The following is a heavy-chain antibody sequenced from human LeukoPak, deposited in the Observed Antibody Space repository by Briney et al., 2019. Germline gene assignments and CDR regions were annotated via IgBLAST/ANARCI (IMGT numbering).Heavy chain of an antibody. Sequence: GGSLRLSCAASGFNFANDAVTWVRQAPGKGLEWVSSISDRGGDTYYADSVKGRFTISRDNSKNTLYLQMNSLKADDTALYYCAKVVLNNDNSGYSGFDYWGQGTLVTVSS. V-gene: IGHV3-23*01. J-gene: IGHJ4*01. D-gene: IGHD3-22*01. CDR1: GFNFANDA. CDR3: AKVVLNNDNSGYSGFDY. CDR2: ISDRGGDT.